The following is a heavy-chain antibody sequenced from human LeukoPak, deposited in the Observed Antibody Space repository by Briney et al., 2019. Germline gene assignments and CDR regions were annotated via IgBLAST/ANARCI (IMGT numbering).Heavy chain of an antibody. D-gene: IGHD5-12*01. CDR2: INSDGSNT. CDR1: GFTFSSYW. J-gene: IGHJ4*02. Sequence: PGGSVRLSCGASGFTFSSYWMHWVRQAPGKGLVWVSRINSDGSNTDYADSVKGRITISRDNAKNTLFLQMNSLRDEDTAVYYCARGQYGGYDSIGDYWGQGTLVTVSS. CDR3: ARGQYGGYDSIGDY. V-gene: IGHV3-74*01.